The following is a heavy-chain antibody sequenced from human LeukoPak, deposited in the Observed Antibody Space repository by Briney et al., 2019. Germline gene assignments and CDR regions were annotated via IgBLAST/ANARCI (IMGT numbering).Heavy chain of an antibody. J-gene: IGHJ4*02. D-gene: IGHD3-22*01. V-gene: IGHV4-59*01. Sequence: PSETLSLTCTVSGGSISSYYWSWIRQPPGKGLEWIGYIYYSGSTNHNPSLKSRVTISVDTSKNQFSLKLSSVTAADTAVYYCARATPLYDSSGYYQYWGQGTLVTVSS. CDR2: IYYSGST. CDR3: ARATPLYDSSGYYQY. CDR1: GGSISSYY.